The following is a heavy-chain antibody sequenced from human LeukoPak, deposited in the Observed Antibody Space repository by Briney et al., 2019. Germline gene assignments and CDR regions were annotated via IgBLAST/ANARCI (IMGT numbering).Heavy chain of an antibody. CDR2: IYYSGST. J-gene: IGHJ6*02. CDR1: GGSISSYY. Sequence: PSETLSLTCTVSGGSISSYYWSWIRQPPGKGLEWIGYIYYSGSTNYNPSLKSRVTISVDTSKNQLSLKLSSVTAADTAVYYCARDGAYDSSGYTYYGMDVWGQGTTVTVSS. D-gene: IGHD3-22*01. CDR3: ARDGAYDSSGYTYYGMDV. V-gene: IGHV4-59*12.